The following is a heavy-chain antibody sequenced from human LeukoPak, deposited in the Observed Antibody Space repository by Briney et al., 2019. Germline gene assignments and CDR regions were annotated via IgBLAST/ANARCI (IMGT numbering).Heavy chain of an antibody. CDR1: GGSISSYY. J-gene: IGHJ3*02. V-gene: IGHV4-59*12. Sequence: SETLSLTCTVSGGSISSYYWSWIRQPPGKGLEWIGYIYYSGSTNYNPSLKSRVTISVDTSKNQFSLKLSSVTAADTAVYYCARDGDYGDTDDAFDIWGQGTMVTVSS. CDR3: ARDGDYGDTDDAFDI. D-gene: IGHD4-17*01. CDR2: IYYSGST.